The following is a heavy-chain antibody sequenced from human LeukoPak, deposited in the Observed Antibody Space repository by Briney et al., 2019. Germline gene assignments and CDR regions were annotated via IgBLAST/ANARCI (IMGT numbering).Heavy chain of an antibody. CDR3: ASADPRGDILTGYYS. Sequence: GGSLRLSCAASGFTFSSYSMNWVRQAPGKGLEWVSVIYSGGSTYYADSVKGRFTISRDNSKNTLYLQMNSLRAEDTAVYYCASADPRGDILTGYYSWGQGTLVTVSS. CDR2: IYSGGST. J-gene: IGHJ4*02. V-gene: IGHV3-66*01. CDR1: GFTFSSYS. D-gene: IGHD3-9*01.